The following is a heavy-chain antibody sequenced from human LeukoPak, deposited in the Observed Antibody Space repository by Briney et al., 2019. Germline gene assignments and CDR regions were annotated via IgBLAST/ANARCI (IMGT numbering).Heavy chain of an antibody. J-gene: IGHJ4*02. D-gene: IGHD4-17*01. Sequence: PGGSLRLSCAASGLTVSTNYMNWVRQAPGKGLEWVSVIYNGVTIHYADSVKGRFTISSDNSKNTVYLQMNSVRAEDTAIYYCILTTVTTSAEYWGQGTLVTVSS. CDR1: GLTVSTNY. CDR2: IYNGVTI. V-gene: IGHV3-53*01. CDR3: ILTTVTTSAEY.